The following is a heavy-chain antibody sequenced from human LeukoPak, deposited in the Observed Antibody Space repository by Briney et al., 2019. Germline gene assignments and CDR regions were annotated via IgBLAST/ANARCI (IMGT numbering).Heavy chain of an antibody. V-gene: IGHV3-11*04. CDR3: VQGGHFDF. Sequence: GGSLRLSCAASGFTFSDYFMAWIRQAPGKGLEWVSYISSSGSIIYYADSVRGRFTISRDNDRNSVYLEMNSLRADDTAVYFCVQGGHFDFWGQGVPVTVSS. CDR1: GFTFSDYF. J-gene: IGHJ4*02. CDR2: ISSSGSII. D-gene: IGHD3-16*01.